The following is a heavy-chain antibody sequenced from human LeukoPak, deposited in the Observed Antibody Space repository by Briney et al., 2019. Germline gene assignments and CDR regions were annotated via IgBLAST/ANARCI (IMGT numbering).Heavy chain of an antibody. V-gene: IGHV2-5*01. Sequence: TLSLTCAVSGGSISSSNWWSWVRQPPGKALEWLALIYWNDDKRYSPSLKSRLTITKDTSKNQVVLTMTNMDPVDTATYYCAHREGYDYVWDVWGKGTTVTISS. D-gene: IGHD3-16*01. CDR1: GGSISSSNW. CDR2: IYWNDDK. J-gene: IGHJ6*04. CDR3: AHREGYDYVWDV.